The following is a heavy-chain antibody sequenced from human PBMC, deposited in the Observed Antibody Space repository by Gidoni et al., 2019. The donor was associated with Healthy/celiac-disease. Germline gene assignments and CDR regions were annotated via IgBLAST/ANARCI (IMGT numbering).Heavy chain of an antibody. CDR3: ARARSASHVVVPAARRAFDI. V-gene: IGHV4-34*01. D-gene: IGHD2-2*01. CDR1: GGSFSGYY. CDR2: INHSGST. Sequence: QVQLQQWGAGLLKPSETLSLTCAVYGGSFSGYYWSWIRQPPGKGLEWIGEINHSGSTNYNPSLKSRVTISVDTSKNQFSLKLSSVTAADTAVYYCARARSASHVVVPAARRAFDIWGQGTMVTVSS. J-gene: IGHJ3*02.